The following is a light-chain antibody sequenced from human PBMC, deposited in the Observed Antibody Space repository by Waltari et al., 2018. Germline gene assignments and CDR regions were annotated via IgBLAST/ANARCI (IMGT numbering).Light chain of an antibody. CDR1: SDNLGKGG. J-gene: IGLJ1*01. Sequence: QAGLTQPPSVSKGLRQTAILTCTGNSDNLGKGGPTWLQQPPGPPPTPLSYSKNNRPSGTSERFSASRVGDTASLTITGLQPEDEADYYCSAWDDSLDVYVFGPGTRVTVL. CDR2: SKN. CDR3: SAWDDSLDVYV. V-gene: IGLV10-54*04.